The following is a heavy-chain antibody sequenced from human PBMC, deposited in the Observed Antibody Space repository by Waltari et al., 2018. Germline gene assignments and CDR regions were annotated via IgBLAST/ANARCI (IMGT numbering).Heavy chain of an antibody. CDR1: GGTFTSDS. D-gene: IGHD3-22*01. CDR3: AGEDGGYYYYKMDV. V-gene: IGHV1-69*08. Sequence: QVQLVQSGAEAKKPGSSVRVSCRASGGTFTSDSVNWVRQAPGKGLEWMGRIMPDISETKYAVEFQGRITITADTSRGTVYMELSSLVSDDTAVYYCAGEDGGYYYYKMDVWGQGTTVTVSS. CDR2: IMPDISET. J-gene: IGHJ6*03.